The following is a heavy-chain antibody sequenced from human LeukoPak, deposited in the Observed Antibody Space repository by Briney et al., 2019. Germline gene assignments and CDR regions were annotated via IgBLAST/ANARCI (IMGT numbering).Heavy chain of an antibody. J-gene: IGHJ2*01. CDR2: INSDGSSA. D-gene: IGHD4-11*01. CDR1: EFTLKDYW. CDR3: ARGSPTPNSRYFDL. V-gene: IGHV3-74*01. Sequence: GGSLRLSCEASEFTLKDYWMHWVRQGPGKGLVWVSRINSDGSSASYADSVKVRFTISRDNAKNTLYLQMNSLRAEDAAVYYCARGSPTPNSRYFDLWGRGTLVTVSS.